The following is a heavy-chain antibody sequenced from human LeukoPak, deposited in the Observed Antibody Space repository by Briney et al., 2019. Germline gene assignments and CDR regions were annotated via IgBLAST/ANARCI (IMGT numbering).Heavy chain of an antibody. CDR1: GYTFTGYY. V-gene: IGHV1-2*02. D-gene: IGHD5-12*01. CDR2: INPNSGGT. J-gene: IGHJ3*02. CDR3: ARDNSGYDFGAFDI. Sequence: ASVKVSCKASGYTFTGYYMHWVRQAPGQGLEWMGWINPNSGGTNYAQKFQGRVTMTRDTSISTAYMELSRLRSDDTAVYYCARDNSGYDFGAFDIWGQGTMVTVSS.